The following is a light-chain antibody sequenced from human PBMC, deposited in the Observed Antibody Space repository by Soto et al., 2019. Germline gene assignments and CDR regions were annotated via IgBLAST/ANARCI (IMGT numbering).Light chain of an antibody. CDR3: ATWDDSLNGPV. Sequence: QSVLTQPPSASGTPGQSVTISCSGSSSNIGSNTVNWYQQLPGTAPKVLIYTNNQRPSGVPDRFSGSKSGTSASLAISGLQFEDEADYYCATWDDSLNGPVFGGGTKLTVL. CDR1: SSNIGSNT. V-gene: IGLV1-44*01. CDR2: TNN. J-gene: IGLJ3*02.